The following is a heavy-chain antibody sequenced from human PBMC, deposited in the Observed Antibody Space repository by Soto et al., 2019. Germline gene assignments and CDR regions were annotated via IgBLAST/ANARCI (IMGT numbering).Heavy chain of an antibody. J-gene: IGHJ4*02. CDR1: GFTFSSYW. CDR2: INNDGSST. D-gene: IGHD2-2*02. CDR3: ATYCGSPSCYMGGYS. V-gene: IGHV3-74*01. Sequence: EVHLVESGGGLIQPGGSLRLSCAASGFTFSSYWMQWVRHAPGKGLEWVSYINNDGSSTRYADSVKGRFTISRDNAKNTLYLLMNNLSAEDTSVYYCATYCGSPSCYMGGYSWGQGTLVTVSS.